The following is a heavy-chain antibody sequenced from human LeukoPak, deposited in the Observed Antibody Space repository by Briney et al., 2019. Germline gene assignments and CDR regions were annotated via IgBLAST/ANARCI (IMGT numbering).Heavy chain of an antibody. CDR2: IYYSGST. CDR3: ARDLRGVIPDWFDP. V-gene: IGHV4-39*07. CDR1: GGSISSSSYY. Sequence: SETLSLTGTVSGGSISSSSYYWGWIRQPPGKGLEWIGSIYYSGSTYYNPSLKSRVTISVDTSKNQFSLKLSSVTAADTAVYYCARDLRGVIPDWFDPWGQGTLVTVSS. J-gene: IGHJ5*02. D-gene: IGHD2-21*01.